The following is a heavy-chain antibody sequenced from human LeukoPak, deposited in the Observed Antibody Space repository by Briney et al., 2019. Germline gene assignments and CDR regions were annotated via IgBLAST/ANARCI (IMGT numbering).Heavy chain of an antibody. V-gene: IGHV4-59*08. Sequence: PSETLSLTCTVSGGSISSYYWSWIRQPPGKGLEWIGYIYYSGSTNYNPSLKSRVTISVDTSKNQFSLKLSSVTAADTAVYYCARHYEYGDYVPDYWGQGTLVTVSS. CDR3: ARHYEYGDYVPDY. J-gene: IGHJ4*02. CDR2: IYYSGST. D-gene: IGHD4-17*01. CDR1: GGSISSYY.